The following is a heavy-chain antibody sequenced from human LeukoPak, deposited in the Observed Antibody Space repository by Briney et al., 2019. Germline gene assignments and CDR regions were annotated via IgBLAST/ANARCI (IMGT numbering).Heavy chain of an antibody. Sequence: GGSLRLSCAASGSTFSSYEMNWVRQAPGKGLEWVSYISSSGSTIYYAASVKGRFTISRDNAKNSLYLQMNSLRAEDTAVYYCARDSRDTFDYWCEGTLVTVSS. CDR1: GSTFSSYE. D-gene: IGHD5-18*01. J-gene: IGHJ4*02. CDR2: ISSSGSTI. CDR3: ARDSRDTFDY. V-gene: IGHV3-48*03.